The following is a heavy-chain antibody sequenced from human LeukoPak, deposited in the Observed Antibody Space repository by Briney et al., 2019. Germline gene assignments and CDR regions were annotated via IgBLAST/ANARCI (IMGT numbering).Heavy chain of an antibody. CDR3: AEHGWFGESTTDWFDP. J-gene: IGHJ5*02. CDR2: IHYSGST. CDR1: GGSISRYY. D-gene: IGHD3-10*01. Sequence: SETLSLTCTVSGGSISRYYWSWLRQPPGKRLEWLGYIHYSGSTNYNPSLRGRVTISLDMSKNQFSLKLSSVTAADTAVYYCAEHGWFGESTTDWFDPWGQGTLVTVSS. V-gene: IGHV4-59*01.